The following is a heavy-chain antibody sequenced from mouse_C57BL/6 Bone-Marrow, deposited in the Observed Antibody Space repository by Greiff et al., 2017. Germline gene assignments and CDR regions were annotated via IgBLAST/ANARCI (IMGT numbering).Heavy chain of an antibody. Sequence: VQLQQSGAELVRPGTSVKMSCKASGYTFTNYWIGWAQQRPGHGLEWIGDIYPGGGYTNYNEKFKGKATLTADKSSSTAYMQFSSLTSEDAAIYYCARKEGGFAYWGQGTLVTVSA. CDR1: GYTFTNYW. CDR2: IYPGGGYT. J-gene: IGHJ3*01. CDR3: ARKEGGFAY. V-gene: IGHV1-63*01.